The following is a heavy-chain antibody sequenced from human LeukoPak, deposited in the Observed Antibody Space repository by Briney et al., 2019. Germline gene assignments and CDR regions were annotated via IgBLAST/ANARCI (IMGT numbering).Heavy chain of an antibody. J-gene: IGHJ6*03. CDR3: SGRAFYYYYMDV. V-gene: IGHV4-39*01. D-gene: IGHD5-12*01. CDR1: SGSISSSSYY. Sequence: SETLSLTCTVSSGSISSSSYYWGWIRQPPGKGLEWIGSIYYSGSTYYNPSLKSRVTISVDTSKNQFSLKLSSVTAADTAVYYCSGRAFYYYYMDVWGKGTTVTVSS. CDR2: IYYSGST.